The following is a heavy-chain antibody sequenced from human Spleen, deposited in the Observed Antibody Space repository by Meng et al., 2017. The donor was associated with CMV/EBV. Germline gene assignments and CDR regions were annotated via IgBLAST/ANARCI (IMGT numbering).Heavy chain of an antibody. J-gene: IGHJ4*02. CDR3: ARIRIDFGVAEDFDY. CDR1: GFSLTTNAVG. D-gene: IGHD3-3*01. Sequence: SGPTLVKPTQTLTLTCTFSGFSLTTNAVGVGWIRQPPGKALEWLAHIFSNDEKSHSTSLKGRLTISKDTSKSQVVLTMTNMYPVDTATYYCARIRIDFGVAEDFDYWGQGTLVTVSS. CDR2: IFSNDEK. V-gene: IGHV2-26*01.